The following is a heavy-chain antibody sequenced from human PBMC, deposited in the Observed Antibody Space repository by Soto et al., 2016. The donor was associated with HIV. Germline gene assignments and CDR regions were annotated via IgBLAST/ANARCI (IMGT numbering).Heavy chain of an antibody. J-gene: IGHJ4*02. CDR1: GGAFRSYA. Sequence: QVQLVQSGAEVKKPGSSVKVSCKASGGAFRSYAISWVRQAPGQGLEWMGGIIPMFATANYAQKFQGRVTITADESTSTAYMELSSLRSEDTAIYYCARDRKYSSGGYFDSWGQGTLVTVSS. D-gene: IGHD6-19*01. CDR3: ARDRKYSSGGYFDS. V-gene: IGHV1-69*01. CDR2: IIPMFATA.